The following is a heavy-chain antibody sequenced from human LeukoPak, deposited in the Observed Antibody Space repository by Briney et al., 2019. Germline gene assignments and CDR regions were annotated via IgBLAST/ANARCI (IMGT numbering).Heavy chain of an antibody. Sequence: GSLRLSCVASGSTLSSYWMDWVRQAPGKGLEWVASIKQDGSETYYADSVKGRFTISRDNSKNTLYLQMNSLRAEDTAVYYCAKSHGGYDVWGQGTTVTVSS. CDR3: AKSHGGYDV. CDR1: GSTLSSYW. CDR2: IKQDGSET. J-gene: IGHJ6*02. D-gene: IGHD1-1*01. V-gene: IGHV3-7*03.